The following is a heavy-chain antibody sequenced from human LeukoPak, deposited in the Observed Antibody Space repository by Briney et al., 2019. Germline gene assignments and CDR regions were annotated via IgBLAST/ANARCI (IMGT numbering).Heavy chain of an antibody. Sequence: GGSLRLSCTASGFTFSSYGMHWVRQAPGKGLEWVAVISYDGSNKYYADSVKGRFTISRDNSKNTLYVQMNSLRAGDTAVYYRARDPAKFWSGHDYWGQGTLVTVSS. CDR1: GFTFSSYG. J-gene: IGHJ4*02. D-gene: IGHD3-3*01. V-gene: IGHV3-30*03. CDR2: ISYDGSNK. CDR3: ARDPAKFWSGHDY.